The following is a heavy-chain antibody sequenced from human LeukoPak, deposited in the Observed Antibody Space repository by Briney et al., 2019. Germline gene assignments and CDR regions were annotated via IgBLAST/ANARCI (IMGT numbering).Heavy chain of an antibody. V-gene: IGHV3-48*03. Sequence: LTGGSLRLSCAASGFTFSSYEMNWVRLAPGKGLEWVSYISSSGSTIYYADSVKGRFTISRDNAKNSLYLQMNSLRAEDTAVYYCANSPGIAVAAVDYWGHGTPVTVSS. CDR1: GFTFSSYE. CDR3: ANSPGIAVAAVDY. CDR2: ISSSGSTI. J-gene: IGHJ4*01. D-gene: IGHD6-19*01.